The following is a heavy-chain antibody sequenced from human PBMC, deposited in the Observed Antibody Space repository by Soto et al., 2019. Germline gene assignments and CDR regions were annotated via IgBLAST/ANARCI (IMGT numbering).Heavy chain of an antibody. Sequence: GGSLRLSCAASGFTFSNAWMSWVRQAPGKGLEWVGRIKSKTDGGTTDYAAPVKGRFTISRDDSKNTLYLQMNSLKTEDTAVYYCTTDTPFDWLLSRDGESDAFDIWGQGTMVTVSS. CDR3: TTDTPFDWLLSRDGESDAFDI. CDR1: GFTFSNAW. D-gene: IGHD3-9*01. CDR2: IKSKTDGGTT. J-gene: IGHJ3*02. V-gene: IGHV3-15*01.